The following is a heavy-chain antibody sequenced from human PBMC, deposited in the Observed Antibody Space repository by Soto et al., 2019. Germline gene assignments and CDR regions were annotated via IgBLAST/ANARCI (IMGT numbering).Heavy chain of an antibody. CDR1: GGTFSSYA. V-gene: IGHV1-69*13. J-gene: IGHJ6*02. D-gene: IGHD2-2*01. CDR2: IIPIFGTA. Sequence: ASVKVSCKASGGTFSSYAISWVRQAPGQGLEWMGGIIPIFGTANYAQKFQGRVTITADESTSTAYMELSSLRSEDTAVYYCASRIRVPAAMRGAMQNIYYYYGMDVWGQGTTVTVSS. CDR3: ASRIRVPAAMRGAMQNIYYYYGMDV.